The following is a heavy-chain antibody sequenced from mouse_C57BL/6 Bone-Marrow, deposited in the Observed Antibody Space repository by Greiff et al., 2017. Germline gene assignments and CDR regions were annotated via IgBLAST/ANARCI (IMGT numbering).Heavy chain of an antibody. CDR2: INPNNGGT. CDR3: ARGAAQATLAY. Sequence: VQLQQSGPELVKPGASVKIPCKASGYTFTDYNMDWVKQSHGKSLEWIGDINPNNGGTIYNQKFKGKATLTVDKSSSTAYRELRILTSDDTAVYYCARGAAQATLAYWGQGTLVTVSA. J-gene: IGHJ3*01. D-gene: IGHD3-2*02. CDR1: GYTFTDYN. V-gene: IGHV1-18*01.